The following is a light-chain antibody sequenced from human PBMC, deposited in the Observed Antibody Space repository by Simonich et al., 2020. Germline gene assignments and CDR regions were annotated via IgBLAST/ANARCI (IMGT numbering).Light chain of an antibody. CDR3: SSYTSSSTVV. J-gene: IGLJ2*01. CDR2: DVS. Sequence: QSALTQPASVSGSPGQSITISCTGTRSDVGGYNYVTWYQQNPGKAPKRMIYDVSKRPSGVPITFSGSKSGNTASLTISGLQAEDEADYYCSSYTSSSTVVFGGGTKLTVL. V-gene: IGLV2-14*03. CDR1: RSDVGGYNY.